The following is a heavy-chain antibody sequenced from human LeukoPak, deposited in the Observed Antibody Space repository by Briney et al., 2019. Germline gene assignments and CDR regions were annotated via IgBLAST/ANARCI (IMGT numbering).Heavy chain of an antibody. J-gene: IGHJ5*02. CDR1: GGSISSYY. CDR3: AREEYFDWLSPGWFDP. D-gene: IGHD3-9*01. CDR2: IYYSGST. Sequence: SETLSLTCTVSGGSISSYYWSWIRQPPGTGLEWIGYIYYSGSTNYNPSLKSRVTISVDTSKNQFSLKLSSVTAADTAVYYCAREEYFDWLSPGWFDPWGQGTLVTVSS. V-gene: IGHV4-59*01.